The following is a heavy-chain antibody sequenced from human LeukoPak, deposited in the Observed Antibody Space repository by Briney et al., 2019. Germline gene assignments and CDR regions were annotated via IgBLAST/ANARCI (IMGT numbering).Heavy chain of an antibody. CDR2: IYPGDSDT. J-gene: IGHJ6*02. V-gene: IGHV5-51*01. Sequence: GESLEISCKGSGYSFTSYWIGWVRQMPGKGLEWVGIIYPGDSDTRYSPSFQGQVTISADKSISTAYLQWSSLKASDTAMYYYAIRALRWGDGMDVWGQGTTVTVSS. CDR3: AIRALRWGDGMDV. D-gene: IGHD4-17*01. CDR1: GYSFTSYW.